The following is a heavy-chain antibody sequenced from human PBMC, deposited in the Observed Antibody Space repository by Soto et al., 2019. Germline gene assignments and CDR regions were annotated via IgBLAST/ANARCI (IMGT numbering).Heavy chain of an antibody. J-gene: IGHJ6*02. CDR3: ARDRGIAAAGTPYYGMDV. Sequence: SETLSLTCTVSGGSISSYYWSWIRQPPGKGLEWIGYIYYSGSTNYNPSLKSRVTISVDTSKNQFSLKLSSVTAADTAVYYCARDRGIAAAGTPYYGMDVWGQGTTVTVSS. CDR2: IYYSGST. V-gene: IGHV4-59*01. D-gene: IGHD6-13*01. CDR1: GGSISSYY.